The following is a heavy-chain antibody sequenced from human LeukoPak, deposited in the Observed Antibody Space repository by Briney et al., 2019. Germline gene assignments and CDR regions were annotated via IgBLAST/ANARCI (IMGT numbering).Heavy chain of an antibody. Sequence: PGRSLRLSCAASGFTFDDYAMHWVRQAPGKGLVWVSRINSDGSSTSYADSVKGRFTISRDNAKNTLYLQMNSLRAEDTAVYFCARDLGGATGIDYWGQGTLVTVSS. V-gene: IGHV3-74*01. J-gene: IGHJ4*02. CDR3: ARDLGGATGIDY. CDR1: GFTFDDYA. D-gene: IGHD1-26*01. CDR2: INSDGSST.